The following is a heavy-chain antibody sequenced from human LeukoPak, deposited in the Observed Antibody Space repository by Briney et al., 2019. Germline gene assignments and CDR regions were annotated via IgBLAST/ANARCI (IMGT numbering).Heavy chain of an antibody. Sequence: SETLSLTCTVSGGSISSYYWSWIRQPPGKGLEWIGYIYTSGSTNYNPSLKSRVTISVDTSKNQFSLKLSSVTAADTAVYYCARLGYCCSTSCYRIGYYYYYMDVWGKGTTVTVSS. CDR2: IYTSGST. CDR1: GGSISSYY. D-gene: IGHD2-2*02. V-gene: IGHV4-4*09. J-gene: IGHJ6*03. CDR3: ARLGYCCSTSCYRIGYYYYYMDV.